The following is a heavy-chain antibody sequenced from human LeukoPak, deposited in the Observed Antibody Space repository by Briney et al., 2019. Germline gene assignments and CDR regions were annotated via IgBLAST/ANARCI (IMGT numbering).Heavy chain of an antibody. D-gene: IGHD4-11*01. CDR2: KYARGSS. J-gene: IGHJ5*02. Sequence: SETLSLTCTVSGGSISNYYWSWIRQPAGKGLEWIGRKYARGSSNYNPPVQSRVTMSVDTSKNQFSLKLRSVTAADTAVYYCARVVYSNYWFDPWGQGTLVTVSS. CDR3: ARVVYSNYWFDP. CDR1: GGSISNYY. V-gene: IGHV4-4*07.